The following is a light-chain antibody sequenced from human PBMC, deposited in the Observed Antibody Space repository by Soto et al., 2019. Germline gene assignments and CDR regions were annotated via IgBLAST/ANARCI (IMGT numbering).Light chain of an antibody. CDR2: KAS. CDR1: QSISSW. Sequence: DIQMTQSPSTLSASVGDRVTITCRASQSISSWLAWYQQKPGKAPMLLSYKASSLDSGVPSRFSGSGSGTEFTLTISSLQPDDFATYHCQQYNSYWTFGQGTKVEIK. J-gene: IGKJ1*01. CDR3: QQYNSYWT. V-gene: IGKV1-5*03.